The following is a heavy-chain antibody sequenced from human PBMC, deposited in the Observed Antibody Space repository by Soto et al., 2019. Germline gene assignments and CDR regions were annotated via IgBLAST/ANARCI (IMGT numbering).Heavy chain of an antibody. J-gene: IGHJ4*02. CDR2: IYYSGST. CDR3: ARHRTRKGAPFDY. V-gene: IGHV4-39*01. CDR1: GGSISSSSYY. D-gene: IGHD1-26*01. Sequence: SETLSLTCTVSGGSISSSSYYWGWIRQPPGKGLEWIGSIYYSGSTYYTPSLKSRVTISVDTSKNQFSLKLSSVTAADTAVYYCARHRTRKGAPFDYWGQGTXVTVSS.